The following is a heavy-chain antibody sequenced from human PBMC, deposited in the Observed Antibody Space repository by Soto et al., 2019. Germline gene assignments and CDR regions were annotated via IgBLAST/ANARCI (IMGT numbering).Heavy chain of an antibody. V-gene: IGHV3-21*01. D-gene: IGHD3-10*01. CDR3: ARDPEVDYGSGSYYNEVY. CDR1: GFTFSSYS. Sequence: PVGSLRLSCAASGFTFSSYSMNWVRQAPGKGLEWVSSISSSSSYIYYADSVKGRFTISRDNAKNSLYLQMNSLRAEDTAVYYCARDPEVDYGSGSYYNEVYWGQGTLVTVSS. J-gene: IGHJ4*02. CDR2: ISSSSSYI.